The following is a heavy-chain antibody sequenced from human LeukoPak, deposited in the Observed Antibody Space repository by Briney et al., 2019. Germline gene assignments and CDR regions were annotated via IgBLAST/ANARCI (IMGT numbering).Heavy chain of an antibody. CDR3: AKDRALTGFNWFDP. CDR1: GGSISGSDYY. J-gene: IGHJ5*02. V-gene: IGHV4-39*07. Sequence: SETLSLTCTVSGGSISGSDYYWGWVRQPPGKGLEWIGNFYHSGSTYYNSSLKSRLTMSVDPSKNQFSLKLTAVTAADTAVYYCAKDRALTGFNWFDPWGQGTLVTVSS. D-gene: IGHD3-9*01. CDR2: FYHSGST.